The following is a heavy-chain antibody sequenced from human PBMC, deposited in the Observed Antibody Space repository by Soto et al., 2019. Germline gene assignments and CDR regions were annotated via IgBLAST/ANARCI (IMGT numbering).Heavy chain of an antibody. CDR1: GFTFNRHW. V-gene: IGHV3-7*01. CDR2: IKEDGSEK. CDR3: VRTGWNPPDY. J-gene: IGHJ4*02. Sequence: EVQLVRSGGGLVQPGGALRLSCAVSGFTFNRHWMSWVRQTPGKGLEWVASIKEDGSEKSYVDSVKGRFTISRDNAKNSLFLQMNSLRVEDKAVYYCVRTGWNPPDYWGQGTLVTVSS. D-gene: IGHD1-1*01.